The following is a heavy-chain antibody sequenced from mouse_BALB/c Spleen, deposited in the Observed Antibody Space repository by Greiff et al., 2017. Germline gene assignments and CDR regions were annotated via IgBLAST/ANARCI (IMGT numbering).Heavy chain of an antibody. J-gene: IGHJ3*01. Sequence: VKLMESGPGLVAPSQSLSITCPVSGFSLTSYGVHWVRQPPGKGLEWLGVIWAGGSTNYNSALMSRLSISKDNSKSQVFLKMNSLQTDDTAMYYCARIYYDYDEWFAYWGQGTLVTVSA. CDR3: ARIYYDYDEWFAY. V-gene: IGHV2-9*02. CDR2: IWAGGST. CDR1: GFSLTSYG. D-gene: IGHD2-4*01.